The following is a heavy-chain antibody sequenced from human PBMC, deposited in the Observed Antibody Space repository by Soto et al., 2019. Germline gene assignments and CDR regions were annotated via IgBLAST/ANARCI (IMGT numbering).Heavy chain of an antibody. CDR1: GDSINSDNYY. V-gene: IGHV4-39*01. CDR3: ARLEGLATISYYFDY. Sequence: PSETLSLTCSVSGDSINSDNYYWGWIRQPPGRGLEWIGSIYYRGNTYYNPSLKTRVTISLDKSKSQFSLKLNSVTAADSAVYFCARLEGLATISYYFDYWGQGTLVTVSS. D-gene: IGHD3-9*01. J-gene: IGHJ4*02. CDR2: IYYRGNT.